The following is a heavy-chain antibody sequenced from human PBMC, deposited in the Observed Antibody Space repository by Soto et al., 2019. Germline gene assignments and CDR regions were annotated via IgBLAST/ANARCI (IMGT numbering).Heavy chain of an antibody. CDR3: ARAKPGIAAAGINAFDI. CDR1: GDSVSGNSAA. CDR2: TYYRSKWYN. D-gene: IGHD6-13*01. Sequence: SQTLSLTCAISGDSVSGNSAAWNLIRQSPSRGLEWLGRTYYRSKWYNDYAVSVKSRITINPDTSKNQFSLQLNSVTPEDTAVYYCARAKPGIAAAGINAFDIWGQGKMVTVSS. J-gene: IGHJ3*02. V-gene: IGHV6-1*01.